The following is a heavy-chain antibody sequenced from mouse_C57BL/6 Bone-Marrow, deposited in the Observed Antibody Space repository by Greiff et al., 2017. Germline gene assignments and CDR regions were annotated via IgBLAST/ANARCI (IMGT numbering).Heavy chain of an antibody. CDR3: AREYGWFPGLYYAMDY. V-gene: IGHV1-26*01. Sequence: EVQLQQSGPELVKPGASVKISCKASGYTFTDYYMNWVKQSHGKSLEWIGDINPNNGGTSYNQKFKGKATLTVDKSSSTAYMELRSLTSEDSAVYYCAREYGWFPGLYYAMDYWGQGTSVTVSS. J-gene: IGHJ4*01. CDR2: INPNNGGT. CDR1: GYTFTDYY. D-gene: IGHD2-10*02.